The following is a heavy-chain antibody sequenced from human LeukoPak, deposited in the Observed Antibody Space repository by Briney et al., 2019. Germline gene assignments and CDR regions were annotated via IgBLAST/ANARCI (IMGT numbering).Heavy chain of an antibody. D-gene: IGHD4-17*01. V-gene: IGHV4-39*02. CDR3: VRDYGHFVQGN. Sequence: SETLSLTCTDTTDSISSGSYYWGWVRQSPGQGLEWIGSIVSGGSTYHNPSLKSRITMSIDTSNNQFSLKLSFVTAADTAIYYCVRDYGHFVQGNWGQGTLVTVSS. CDR1: TDSISSGSYY. J-gene: IGHJ4*02. CDR2: IVSGGST.